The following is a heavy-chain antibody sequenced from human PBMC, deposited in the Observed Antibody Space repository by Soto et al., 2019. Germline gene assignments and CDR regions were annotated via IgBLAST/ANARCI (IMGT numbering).Heavy chain of an antibody. V-gene: IGHV4-59*01. J-gene: IGHJ4*02. CDR1: GGSISSYY. CDR3: GGRARFEWYFDY. CDR2: IYYSGST. Sequence: SETLSLTCTVSGGSISSYYWSWIRQPPGKGLEWIGYIYYSGSTNYNPSLKSRVTISVDTSKNQFSLKLSSVTAADTAVYYCGGRARFEWYFDYWGQGTLVTVSS. D-gene: IGHD3-16*01.